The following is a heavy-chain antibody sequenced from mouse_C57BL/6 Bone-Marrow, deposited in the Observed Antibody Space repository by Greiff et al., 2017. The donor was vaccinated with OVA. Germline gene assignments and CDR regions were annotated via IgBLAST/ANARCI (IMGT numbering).Heavy chain of an antibody. J-gene: IGHJ2*01. D-gene: IGHD1-1*01. CDR3: ARNEGEPFITKVVTPCDD. CDR1: GYTFTEYT. CDR2: FFPGSGSI. V-gene: IGHV1-62-2*01. Sequence: QVQLQQSGAELVKPGASVKLSCKASGYTFTEYTIHWVKQRSGQGLAWIGWFFPGSGSIKYNEKFKDKATLTADTSSSPVYMELSRLTSEDAAVYFCARNEGEPFITKVVTPCDDWGQGTTLTVSS.